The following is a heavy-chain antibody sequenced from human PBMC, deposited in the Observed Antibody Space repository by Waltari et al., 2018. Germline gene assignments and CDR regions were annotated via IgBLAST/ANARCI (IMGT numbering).Heavy chain of an antibody. CDR3: ARAEGAAGYYGMDV. D-gene: IGHD6-13*01. V-gene: IGHV1-69*02. CDR1: GGTFSSYT. J-gene: IGHJ6*02. CDR2: LSPILGIA. Sequence: QVQLVQSGAEVKKPGSSVKVSCQAYGGTFSSYTISWVRQAPGQGLEWMGRLSPILGIANYAQKFQGRGTMTADKSTTTAYMELGSLRSEDTAGYYGARAEGAAGYYGMDVWVQGTTVTVSS.